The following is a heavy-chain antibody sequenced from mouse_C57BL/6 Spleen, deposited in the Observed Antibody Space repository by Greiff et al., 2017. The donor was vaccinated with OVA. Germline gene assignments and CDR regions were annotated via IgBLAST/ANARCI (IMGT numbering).Heavy chain of an antibody. V-gene: IGHV10-1*01. Sequence: EVHLVESGGGLVQPKGSLKLSCAASGFSFNTYAMNWVRQAPGKGLEWVARIRSKSNNYATYYADSVKDRFTISRDDSESMLYLQMNNRETEDPALYDFVGNYDGAGFAYWGQGTLVTVSA. CDR2: IRSKSNNYAT. CDR3: VGNYDGAGFAY. J-gene: IGHJ3*01. CDR1: GFSFNTYA. D-gene: IGHD2-4*01.